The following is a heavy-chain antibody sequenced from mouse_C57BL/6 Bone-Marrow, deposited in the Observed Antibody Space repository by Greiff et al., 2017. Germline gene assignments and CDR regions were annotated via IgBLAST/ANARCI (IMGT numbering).Heavy chain of an antibody. Sequence: QVQLQQPGAELVKPGASVKMSCKASGYTFTSYWITWVKQRPGQGLEWIGDIYPGSGSTNYNEKFKSKATLTVDTSSSTAYMQLSSLTSEDSAVYYCARGYYGSSYVYAMDYWGQGTSVTVSS. V-gene: IGHV1-55*01. CDR2: IYPGSGST. J-gene: IGHJ4*01. CDR1: GYTFTSYW. CDR3: ARGYYGSSYVYAMDY. D-gene: IGHD1-1*01.